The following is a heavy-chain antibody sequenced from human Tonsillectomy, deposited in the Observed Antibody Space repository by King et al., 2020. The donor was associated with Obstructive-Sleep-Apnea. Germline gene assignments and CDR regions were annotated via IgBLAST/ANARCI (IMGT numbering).Heavy chain of an antibody. CDR3: AKMLRGWFPYYFDS. D-gene: IGHD6-19*01. V-gene: IGHV3-23*04. CDR1: GFTFSDYA. CDR2: ISATGGST. J-gene: IGHJ4*02. Sequence: GQLVQSGGDLVQPGGSLRLSCAASGFTFSDYAMSWVRQAPGKGMEWVSAISATGGSTNYADSVKGRFTISRDSSKNTLFLQMSSLRAEDTAIYYGAKMLRGWFPYYFDSWGQGTLVAVSS.